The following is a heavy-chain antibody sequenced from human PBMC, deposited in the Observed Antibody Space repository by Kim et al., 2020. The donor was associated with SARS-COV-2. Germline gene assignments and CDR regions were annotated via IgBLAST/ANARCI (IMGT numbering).Heavy chain of an antibody. CDR2: MNVDSGNT. CDR1: GFSFTSYD. V-gene: IGHV1-8*01. J-gene: IGHJ6*01. Sequence: ASVKVSCKASGFSFTSYDIYWVRQATGQGLEWMGWMNVDSGNTGYVEKFRGRVMMTRDTSKSTAHMELSSLRSDDTAVYYCARVMGSGSYYGYNYAMDVW. D-gene: IGHD3-10*01. CDR3: ARVMGSGSYYGYNYAMDV.